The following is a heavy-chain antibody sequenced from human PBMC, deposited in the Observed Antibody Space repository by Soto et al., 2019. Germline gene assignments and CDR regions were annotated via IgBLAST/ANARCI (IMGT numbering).Heavy chain of an antibody. CDR3: TLNHCAGGGCYDRDY. V-gene: IGHV4-31*11. J-gene: IGHJ1*01. D-gene: IGHD2-15*01. Sequence: TLSLTCDVSDESVTSPGNYWNWIRQRPDTGLEWIGYISSGGSPFYNPSLKSRVVISLDTSKNVISLTLRSVTAADTAVYYCTLNHCAGGGCYDRDYWGRGTRVTVS. CDR2: ISSGGSP. CDR1: DESVTSPGNY.